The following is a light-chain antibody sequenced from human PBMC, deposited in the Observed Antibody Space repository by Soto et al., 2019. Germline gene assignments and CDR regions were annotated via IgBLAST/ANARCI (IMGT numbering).Light chain of an antibody. J-gene: IGKJ1*01. CDR1: ASISSW. CDR3: HQYGA. Sequence: IEMTHSPSTLSASVGDRVTITCRASASISSWLAWYQQQPGKAPKLLIYKSSILENGVPSRFSGGGSGTEFTLTISSLQPDDFATYYCHQYGAFGQGTKADIK. CDR2: KSS. V-gene: IGKV1-5*03.